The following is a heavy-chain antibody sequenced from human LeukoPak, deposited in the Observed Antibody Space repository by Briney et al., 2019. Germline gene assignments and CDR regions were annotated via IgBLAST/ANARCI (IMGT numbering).Heavy chain of an antibody. D-gene: IGHD2-8*01. J-gene: IGHJ3*02. Sequence: GESLRISCKGSGYSFTSYWIGWVRQMPGKGLEWMGIIYPGDSDTRYSPSFQGQVTISADKSISTAYLQWSSLKASDTAMYYCAKESRYTSNGDAFDIWGQGTMVTVSS. CDR2: IYPGDSDT. CDR3: AKESRYTSNGDAFDI. CDR1: GYSFTSYW. V-gene: IGHV5-51*01.